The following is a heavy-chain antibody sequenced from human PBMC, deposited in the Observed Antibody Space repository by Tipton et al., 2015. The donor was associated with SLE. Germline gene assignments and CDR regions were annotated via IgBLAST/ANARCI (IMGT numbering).Heavy chain of an antibody. CDR1: GYSISSGYY. CDR3: ASAAWDYDSSGSGAFDI. D-gene: IGHD3-22*01. V-gene: IGHV4-38-2*01. Sequence: TLSLTCAVSGYSISSGYYWGWIRQPPGKGLEWIGSIYHSGGTYYNPSLKSRVTISVDTSKNQLSLKLSSVTAADTAVYYCASAAWDYDSSGSGAFDIWGQGTMVTVSS. CDR2: IYHSGGT. J-gene: IGHJ3*02.